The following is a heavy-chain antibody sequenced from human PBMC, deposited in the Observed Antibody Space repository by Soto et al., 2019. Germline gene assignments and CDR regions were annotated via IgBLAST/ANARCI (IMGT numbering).Heavy chain of an antibody. D-gene: IGHD3-16*02. CDR1: GYTFTTYD. Sequence: ASVKVSCKASGYTFTTYDINWVRQATGQGLEWMGWMDPSSGSAGYAQKFQGRVIMTRNTSINTAYLELSSRRYEDTAVYFCTGGPEKYPHRFYPTGWGQGAQVTVSS. CDR3: TGGPEKYPHRFYPTG. J-gene: IGHJ4*02. CDR2: MDPSSGSA. V-gene: IGHV1-8*01.